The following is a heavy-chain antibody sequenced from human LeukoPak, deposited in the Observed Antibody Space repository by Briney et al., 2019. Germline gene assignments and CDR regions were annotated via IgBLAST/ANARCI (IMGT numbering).Heavy chain of an antibody. CDR2: INPNSGGT. D-gene: IGHD6-19*01. CDR3: ARDRDSSGWYGGDY. Sequence: ASVTVSFTASVYTFTFYYMHWVRQAPGQGLEWMGWINPNSGGTNYAQKFQGRVTMTRDTSISTAYMELSRLRSDDTAVYYCARDRDSSGWYGGDYWGQGTLVTVSS. V-gene: IGHV1-2*02. J-gene: IGHJ4*02. CDR1: VYTFTFYY.